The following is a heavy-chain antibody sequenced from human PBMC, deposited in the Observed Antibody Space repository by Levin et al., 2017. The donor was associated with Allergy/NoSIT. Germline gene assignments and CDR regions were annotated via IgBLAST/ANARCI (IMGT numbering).Heavy chain of an antibody. J-gene: IGHJ6*02. Sequence: GESLKISCVVSGFTLRDYYMSWIRQAPGKGLEWIAYISSSGSTILYADSVKGRFTISKDNAKNSLYLQMNSLGAEDSAIYYCARDIFFGWYHGSGEVDRGMGDWGQGTTVTVSS. CDR1: GFTLRDYY. D-gene: IGHD3-10*01. CDR2: ISSSGSTI. V-gene: IGHV3-11*01. CDR3: ARDIFFGWYHGSGEVDRGMGD.